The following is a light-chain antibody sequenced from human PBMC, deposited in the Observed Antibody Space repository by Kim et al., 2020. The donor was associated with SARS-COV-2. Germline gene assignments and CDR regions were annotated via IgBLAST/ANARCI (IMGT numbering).Light chain of an antibody. CDR1: RSDVGRHNY. CDR3: SSYAARNDLV. CDR2: DVT. J-gene: IGLJ2*01. V-gene: IGLV2-8*01. Sequence: IPCTVTRSDVGRHNYVSWDQHHPGKAPKLIIYDVTKRPTGVPDRFSGSKSGNTASLTVSGLQAEDEADYYCSSYAARNDLVFGGGTQLTVL.